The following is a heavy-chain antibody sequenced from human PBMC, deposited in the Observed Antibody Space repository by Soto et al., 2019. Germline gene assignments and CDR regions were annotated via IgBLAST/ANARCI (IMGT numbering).Heavy chain of an antibody. CDR3: AGGESKQGLVGATENGMAV. D-gene: IGHD1-26*01. Sequence: QVQLVQSGAEVKKPGSSVKVSCKAYGGTFSSYAISWVRQAPGQGLEWMGGIIPILCTANYAHKFKGRVTITADESTSTAYLELSSLRSEDTDVYYCAGGESKQGLVGATENGMAVWRQGTTVTASS. CDR2: IIPILCTA. J-gene: IGHJ6*02. V-gene: IGHV1-69*01. CDR1: GGTFSSYA.